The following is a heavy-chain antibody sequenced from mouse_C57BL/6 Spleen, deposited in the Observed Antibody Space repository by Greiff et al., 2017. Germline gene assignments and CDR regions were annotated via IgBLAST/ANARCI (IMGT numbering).Heavy chain of an antibody. V-gene: IGHV1-82*01. CDR1: GYAFSSSW. CDR3: ARIPGKAYAMDY. J-gene: IGHJ4*01. CDR2: IYPGEGDT. Sequence: VQLVESGPELVKPGASVKISCKASGYAFSSSWMNWVKQRPGKGLEWIGRIYPGEGDTNYNGKFKGKATLTADKSFSTAYMQLSSLTSEDSAVYFCARIPGKAYAMDYWGQGTSVTVSS. D-gene: IGHD4-1*01.